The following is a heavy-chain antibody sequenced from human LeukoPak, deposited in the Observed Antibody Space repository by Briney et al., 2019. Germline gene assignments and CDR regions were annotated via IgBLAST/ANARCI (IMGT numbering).Heavy chain of an antibody. D-gene: IGHD1-26*01. Sequence: ASVKVSCKASGYTFTSYAIHWVRQAPGQRLEWMGWISAGNGNTKYSQNSQGRVTFISNTSATTAFMELSSLRSEDAAVYYCARDSGSGNNDYWGQGTLVTVSS. J-gene: IGHJ4*02. CDR3: ARDSGSGNNDY. V-gene: IGHV1-3*01. CDR1: GYTFTSYA. CDR2: ISAGNGNT.